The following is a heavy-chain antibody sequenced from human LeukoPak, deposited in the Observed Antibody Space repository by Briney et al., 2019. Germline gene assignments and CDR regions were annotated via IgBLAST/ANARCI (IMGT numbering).Heavy chain of an antibody. J-gene: IGHJ4*02. Sequence: ASVKVSCKASGGTSSSYAISWVRQAPGQGLEWMGRIIPILGIANYAQKFQGRVTITADKSTSTAYMELSSLRSEDTAVYYCARVSCSGGSCYWGQGTLVTVS. CDR3: ARVSCSGGSCY. D-gene: IGHD2-15*01. CDR1: GGTSSSYA. V-gene: IGHV1-69*04. CDR2: IIPILGIA.